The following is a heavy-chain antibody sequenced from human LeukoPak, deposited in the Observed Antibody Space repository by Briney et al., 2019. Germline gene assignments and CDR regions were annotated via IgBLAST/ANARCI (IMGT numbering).Heavy chain of an antibody. Sequence: GGSLRLSCAASGFTFSSYAMHWVRQAPGKGLEYVSAISSNGGSTYYANSVKGRFTISRDNSKNTLYLQMGSLGAEDMAVYYCARDGGYCSSTVPCCMDVWGKGTTVTVSS. V-gene: IGHV3-64*01. J-gene: IGHJ6*03. CDR3: ARDGGYCSSTVPCCMDV. D-gene: IGHD2-2*01. CDR1: GFTFSSYA. CDR2: ISSNGGST.